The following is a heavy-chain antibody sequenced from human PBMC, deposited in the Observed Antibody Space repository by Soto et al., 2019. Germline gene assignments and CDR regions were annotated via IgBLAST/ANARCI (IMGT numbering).Heavy chain of an antibody. CDR2: IKGCNDNT. D-gene: IGHD2-15*01. CDR1: GTTVPTYT. Sequence: ASVKASCKASGTTVPTYTIPWVRQAPGQRLEWMVGIKGCNDNTYYSEHYQGRVTFTRNTSAGTVYRQLSSLTSEDTAVYYCASDDSGFSGSRYIDYFNYWGQGALVTVSS. V-gene: IGHV1-3*01. CDR3: ASDDSGFSGSRYIDYFNY. J-gene: IGHJ4*02.